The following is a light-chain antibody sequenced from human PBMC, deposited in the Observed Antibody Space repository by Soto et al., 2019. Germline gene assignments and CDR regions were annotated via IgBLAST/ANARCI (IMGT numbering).Light chain of an antibody. CDR2: TAS. Sequence: DIQMTQSPSSLSASVGDRVTITCRASQSISRYLNWYQHKPGKAPKLLIYTASNLQSGVPSRFSGGGSGTDFTLTISSLQPEDFATYYCQQSYNTLWTFGQGTKVEIK. CDR3: QQSYNTLWT. V-gene: IGKV1-39*01. CDR1: QSISRY. J-gene: IGKJ1*01.